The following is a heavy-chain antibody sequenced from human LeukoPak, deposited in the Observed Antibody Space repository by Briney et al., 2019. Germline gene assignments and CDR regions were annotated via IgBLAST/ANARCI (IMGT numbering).Heavy chain of an antibody. CDR1: GGTFSSYA. V-gene: IGHV1-69*13. CDR3: ARAPSYGSGSYYFRHSHGKFDY. D-gene: IGHD3-10*01. CDR2: IIPIFGTA. J-gene: IGHJ4*02. Sequence: GASVKVSCKASGGTFSSYAISWVRQAPGQGLEWMGGIIPIFGTANYAQKFQGRVTITADESTSTAYMELSSLRSEDTAVYYCARAPSYGSGSYYFRHSHGKFDYWGQGTLVTVSS.